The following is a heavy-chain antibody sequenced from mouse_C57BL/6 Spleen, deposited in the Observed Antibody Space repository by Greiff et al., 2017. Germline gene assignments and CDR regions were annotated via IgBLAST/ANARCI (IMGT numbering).Heavy chain of an antibody. J-gene: IGHJ2*01. CDR2: IDPSDSET. Sequence: QVQLQQPGAELVRPGSSVKLSCKASGYTFTSYWMHWVKQRPIQGLEWIGNIDPSDSETHYNQKFKDKATLTVDKSSSTAYMQLSSLTSEDYAVYYCARGGYSNYFDYWGQGTTLTVSS. CDR3: ARGGYSNYFDY. D-gene: IGHD2-5*01. CDR1: GYTFTSYW. V-gene: IGHV1-52*01.